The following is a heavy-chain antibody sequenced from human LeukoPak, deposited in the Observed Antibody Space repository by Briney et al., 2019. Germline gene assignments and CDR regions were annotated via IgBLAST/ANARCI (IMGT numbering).Heavy chain of an antibody. CDR2: INPSSGDT. D-gene: IGHD6-13*01. V-gene: IGHV1-2*06. CDR3: ARVRAAAGTWLDY. CDR1: GYTFTAHY. Sequence: ASVKVSCKASGYTFTAHYMHWVRQAPGQGLEWMGRINPSSGDTEYGQRFQGRVTLTRDTSSSTANMELRRLRSDDTAVYYCARVRAAAGTWLDYWGQGTLVTVSS. J-gene: IGHJ4*02.